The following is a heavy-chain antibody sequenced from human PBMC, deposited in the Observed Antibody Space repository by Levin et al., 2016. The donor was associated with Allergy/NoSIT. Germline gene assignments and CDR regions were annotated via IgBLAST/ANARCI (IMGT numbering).Heavy chain of an antibody. CDR2: INWNGGST. J-gene: IGHJ4*02. Sequence: GESLKISCAASGFTFDDYGMSWVRQAPGKGLEWVSGINWNGGSTGYADSVKGRFTISRDNAKNSLYLQMNSLRAEDTALYYCARDRSITMVRGVIFSGDYWGQGTLVTVSS. CDR3: ARDRSITMVRGVIFSGDY. V-gene: IGHV3-20*04. D-gene: IGHD3-10*01. CDR1: GFTFDDYG.